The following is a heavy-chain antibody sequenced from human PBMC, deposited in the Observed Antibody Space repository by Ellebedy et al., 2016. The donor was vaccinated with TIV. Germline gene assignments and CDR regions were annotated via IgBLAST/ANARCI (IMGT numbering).Heavy chain of an antibody. D-gene: IGHD2-15*01. CDR3: AREEVAAYFDY. J-gene: IGHJ4*02. CDR1: GFTFTTYP. V-gene: IGHV3-30*04. CDR2: ISNDGSKE. Sequence: GESLKISXAASGFTFTTYPMHWVRQAPGKGLEWVALISNDGSKEYYADSVKGRFSISRDNSKNTLYLQMNSLRAEDTAVYYCAREEVAAYFDYWGQGTLVTVSS.